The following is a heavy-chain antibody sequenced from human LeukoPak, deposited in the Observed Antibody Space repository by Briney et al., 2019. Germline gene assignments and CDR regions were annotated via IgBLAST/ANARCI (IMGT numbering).Heavy chain of an antibody. D-gene: IGHD6-6*01. CDR2: ISRSGTII. Sequence: GGSLRLSCGTSGFSFNKYPMNWVRQAPGKGLEWLSHISRSGTIIYYGDSVRGRFTVSRDNDMNSLFLQMNSLRAEDTAVYYCARDRSSSGAFDIWGQGTMVTVSS. V-gene: IGHV3-48*01. CDR1: GFSFNKYP. CDR3: ARDRSSSGAFDI. J-gene: IGHJ3*02.